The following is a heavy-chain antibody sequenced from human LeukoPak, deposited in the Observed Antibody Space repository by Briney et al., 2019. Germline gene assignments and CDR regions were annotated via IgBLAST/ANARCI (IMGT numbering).Heavy chain of an antibody. CDR3: ARAPYGSESLLDP. CDR2: IKQDGSEK. CDR1: GFTFSSYW. Sequence: PGGSLRLSCAASGFTFSSYWMSWVRQAPGKGLEWVANIKQDGSEKYYVDSVKGRFTISRDNAKNSLYLQMNSLRAEDTAVYYCARAPYGSESLLDPWGQGTLVTVSS. J-gene: IGHJ5*02. D-gene: IGHD3-10*01. V-gene: IGHV3-7*01.